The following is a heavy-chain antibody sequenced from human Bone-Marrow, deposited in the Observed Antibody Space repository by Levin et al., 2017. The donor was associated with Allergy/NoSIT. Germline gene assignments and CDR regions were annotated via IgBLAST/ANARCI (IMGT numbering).Heavy chain of an antibody. V-gene: IGHV3-23*01. CDR2: ISGSGGST. CDR3: AKDVYQPRQRSLGGYFDY. Sequence: GGSLRLSCAASGFTFSSYAMSWVRQAPGKGLEWVSAISGSGGSTYYADSVKGRFTISRDNSKNTLYLQMNSLRAEDTAVYYCAKDVYQPRQRSLGGYFDYWGQGTLVTVSS. D-gene: IGHD2-2*01. J-gene: IGHJ4*02. CDR1: GFTFSSYA.